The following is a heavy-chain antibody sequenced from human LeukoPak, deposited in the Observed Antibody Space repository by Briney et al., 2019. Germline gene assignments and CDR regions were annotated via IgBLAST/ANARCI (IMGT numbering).Heavy chain of an antibody. CDR1: GFTFSSYA. Sequence: PGGSLRLSCAASGFTFSSYALSWIRQAPGKGLEWVSSISGSGTSTYYADSVKGRFTISRDNSKNTLYLQMNSLRAEDTAVYYCARERWELGYYFDYWGQGTLVTVSS. D-gene: IGHD1-26*01. V-gene: IGHV3-23*01. CDR3: ARERWELGYYFDY. J-gene: IGHJ4*02. CDR2: ISGSGTST.